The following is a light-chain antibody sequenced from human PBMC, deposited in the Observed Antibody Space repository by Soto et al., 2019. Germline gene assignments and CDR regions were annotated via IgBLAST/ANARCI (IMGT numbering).Light chain of an antibody. Sequence: EIVLTQSPGTLSLSPGERATLSCRASQSVSSSYLAWYQQKPGQAPRLLIYGASSRATGIPDRFSGSGSGTDFTLTISRLVPEDFAVYYCQQYGSSPSSTFGGGTKVDIK. CDR3: QQYGSSPSST. V-gene: IGKV3-20*01. J-gene: IGKJ4*01. CDR1: QSVSSSY. CDR2: GAS.